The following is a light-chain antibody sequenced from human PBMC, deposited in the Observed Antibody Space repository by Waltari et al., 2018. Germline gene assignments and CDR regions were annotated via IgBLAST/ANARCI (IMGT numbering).Light chain of an antibody. Sequence: DIQMTQSPSTLSASVGDRVTIPCRASQTISSWLAWYQQQPGKAPRLLIYRASTLESGVPSRFSGSGSGTEFTITISSLQPDDFATYDCQQYNSYSITFGQGTRLEIK. CDR1: QTISSW. CDR2: RAS. CDR3: QQYNSYSIT. J-gene: IGKJ5*01. V-gene: IGKV1-5*03.